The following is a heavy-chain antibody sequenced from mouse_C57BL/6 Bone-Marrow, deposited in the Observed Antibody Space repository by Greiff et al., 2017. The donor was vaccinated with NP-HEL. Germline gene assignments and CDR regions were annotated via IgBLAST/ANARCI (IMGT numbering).Heavy chain of an antibody. V-gene: IGHV5-15*04. J-gene: IGHJ2*01. CDR2: ISNLAYSI. Sequence: EVKLVESGGGLVQPGGSLKLSCAASGFTFSDYGMAWVRQAPRKGPEWVAFISNLAYSIYYADTVTGRFTISRENAKNTLYLEMSSLRSEDTAMYYCARWYYGSKGNYFDYWGQGTTLTVSS. CDR1: GFTFSDYG. CDR3: ARWYYGSKGNYFDY. D-gene: IGHD1-1*01.